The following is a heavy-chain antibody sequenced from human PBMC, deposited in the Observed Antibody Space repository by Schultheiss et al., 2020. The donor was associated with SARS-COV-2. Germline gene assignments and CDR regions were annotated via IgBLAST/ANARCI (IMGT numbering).Heavy chain of an antibody. CDR3: ARDSSSWLNHTEYFQH. Sequence: GGSLRLSCAASGFTFSSYWMHWVRQAPGKGLVWVSAISGSGGSTYYADSVKGRFTISRDNSKNTLYLQMNSLRAEDTAVYYCARDSSSWLNHTEYFQHWGQGTLVTVSS. CDR1: GFTFSSYW. J-gene: IGHJ1*01. V-gene: IGHV3-23*01. D-gene: IGHD6-13*01. CDR2: ISGSGGST.